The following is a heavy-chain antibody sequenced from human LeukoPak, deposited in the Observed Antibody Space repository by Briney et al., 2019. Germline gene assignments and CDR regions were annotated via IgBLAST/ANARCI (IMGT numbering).Heavy chain of an antibody. V-gene: IGHV4-59*08. CDR3: ARHSADCTGTSCYLFDP. Sequence: SETLSLTCTVSGGSISSYYWSWLRQPPGKGLEWIGYIYYSGNTNYNPSLESRVTISVDTSKNQFSLKLRTVTAADTAVYYCARHSADCTGTSCYLFDPWGQGTLVTVSS. D-gene: IGHD2-2*01. J-gene: IGHJ5*02. CDR1: GGSISSYY. CDR2: IYYSGNT.